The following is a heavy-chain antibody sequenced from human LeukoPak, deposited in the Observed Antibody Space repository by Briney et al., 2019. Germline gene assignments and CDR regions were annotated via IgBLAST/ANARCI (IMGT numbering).Heavy chain of an antibody. J-gene: IGHJ4*02. CDR2: MNPDWGYI. V-gene: IGHV1-8*01. Sequence: ASVKVSCKASGYTFTSLDINWVRQAPGQGLEWMGWMNPDWGYIGYAQKFQARVTMTRDTSIDTAYMELSSLRSDDTAVYYCARGITQGFDHWGQGTLVTVSS. CDR3: ARGITQGFDH. CDR1: GYTFTSLD. D-gene: IGHD1-20*01.